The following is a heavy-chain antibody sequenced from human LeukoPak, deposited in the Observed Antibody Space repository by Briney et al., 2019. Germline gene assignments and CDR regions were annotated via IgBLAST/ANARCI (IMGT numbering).Heavy chain of an antibody. J-gene: IGHJ4*02. Sequence: GGSLRLSCAASGFPFSSYWMSWVRQAPGKGLEWVANINQDGNEKYHVDSVKGRFTISRDNAKNSLYLQMNSLRAEDTAVYYCASDPPGWGQGTLVTVSS. CDR2: INQDGNEK. V-gene: IGHV3-7*01. CDR1: GFPFSSYW. CDR3: ASDPPG.